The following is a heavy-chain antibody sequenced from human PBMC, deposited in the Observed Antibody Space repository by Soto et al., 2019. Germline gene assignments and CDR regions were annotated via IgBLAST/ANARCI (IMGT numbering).Heavy chain of an antibody. Sequence: PSETLSLTCTVSGGSVSSSSYYWGWVRQPPGKGLEWIGCIYYSGSTYYNPSLESRVTISVDKSKNQFSLKLSSVSAADTAVYYCARAVAGMVSFDYWGQGTLVTVSS. CDR2: IYYSGST. J-gene: IGHJ4*02. CDR1: GGSVSSSSYY. D-gene: IGHD6-19*01. V-gene: IGHV4-39*07. CDR3: ARAVAGMVSFDY.